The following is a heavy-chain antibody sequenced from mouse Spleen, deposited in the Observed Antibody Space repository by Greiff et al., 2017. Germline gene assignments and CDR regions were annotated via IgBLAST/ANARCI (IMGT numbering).Heavy chain of an antibody. D-gene: IGHD1-1*01. CDR3: GRVTTVVDPFDY. CDR1: GYTFTSYW. J-gene: IGHJ2*01. CDR2: IYPGSGST. Sequence: QVQLQQPGAELVKPGASVKMSCKASGYTFTSYWITWVKQRPGQGLEWIGDIYPGSGSTNYNEKFKSKATLTVDTSSSTAYMQLSSLTSEDSAVYYCGRVTTVVDPFDYWGQGTTLTVSS. V-gene: IGHV1-55*01.